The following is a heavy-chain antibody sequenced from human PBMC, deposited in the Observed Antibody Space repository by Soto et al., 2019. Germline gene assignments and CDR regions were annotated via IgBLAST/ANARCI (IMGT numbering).Heavy chain of an antibody. CDR3: ARRDSPPHCRY. D-gene: IGHD3-22*01. J-gene: IGHJ4*02. Sequence: QLQLQESGPGLVKPSETLSLTCTVSGGSISSSSYYWGWIRQPPGKGREWIGSIYYSGSTYYNPSLTGRVTTSVDTSTNQFSLTLGSVAAAPTAVYYFARRDSPPHCRYWGQGTLVTVSA. V-gene: IGHV4-39*01. CDR1: GGSISSSSYY. CDR2: IYYSGST.